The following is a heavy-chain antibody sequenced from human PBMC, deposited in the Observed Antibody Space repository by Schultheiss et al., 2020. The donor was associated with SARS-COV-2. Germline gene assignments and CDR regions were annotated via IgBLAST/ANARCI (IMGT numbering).Heavy chain of an antibody. Sequence: GGSLRLSCAASGFTFSGSAMHWVRQAPGKGLEWVSSISSSSSYIYYADSVKGRFTISRDTSKNTLYLQMNSLKTEDTAVYYCAKDEGVGATPYYYYGMDVWGQGTTVTVSS. J-gene: IGHJ6*02. CDR1: GFTFSGSA. D-gene: IGHD1-26*01. V-gene: IGHV3-21*04. CDR2: ISSSSSYI. CDR3: AKDEGVGATPYYYYGMDV.